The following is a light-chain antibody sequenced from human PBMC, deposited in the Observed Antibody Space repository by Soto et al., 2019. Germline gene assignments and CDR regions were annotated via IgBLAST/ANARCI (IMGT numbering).Light chain of an antibody. V-gene: IGLV2-8*01. Sequence: QSALTQPPSASGSPGQSVTISCTGTSSDVGGYNYVSWYQQHPRKAPKLMIYEVSKRPSGVPDRFSGSKSGNTASLTVSGLEAEAEADYYCSSYAGSNNYVVFGGGTKLTVL. CDR3: SSYAGSNNYVV. J-gene: IGLJ2*01. CDR1: SSDVGGYNY. CDR2: EVS.